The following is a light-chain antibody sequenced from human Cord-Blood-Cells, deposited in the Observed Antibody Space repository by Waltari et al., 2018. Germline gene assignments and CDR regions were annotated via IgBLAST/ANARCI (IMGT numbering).Light chain of an antibody. J-gene: IGKJ2*03. V-gene: IGKV1-5*03. Sequence: DIQMTKSPSTLSASVGDRVTITCRASQSISSWLAWYQQKPGKAPKLLIYKASSLERGVPSRFSGSGSGTEFTLTISSLQPDDFATYYCQQYNSYSPYSFGQGTKLEIK. CDR1: QSISSW. CDR3: QQYNSYSPYS. CDR2: KAS.